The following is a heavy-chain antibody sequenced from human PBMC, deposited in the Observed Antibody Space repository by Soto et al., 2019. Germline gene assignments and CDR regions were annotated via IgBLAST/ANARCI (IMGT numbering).Heavy chain of an antibody. CDR3: ARTTGGGNDY. Sequence: PSETLSLTCAVSNGSISSSNWWSWVRQHPGKGLEWIGYIYHSGGTNYNPSLKSRVTISVDTSKNQFSLKLSSVTAADTAVYYCARTTGGGNDYWGQGTLVTVSS. V-gene: IGHV4-4*02. CDR1: NGSISSSNW. D-gene: IGHD3-16*01. J-gene: IGHJ4*02. CDR2: IYHSGGT.